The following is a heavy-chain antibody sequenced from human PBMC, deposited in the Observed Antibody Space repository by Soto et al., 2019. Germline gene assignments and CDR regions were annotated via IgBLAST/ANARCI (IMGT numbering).Heavy chain of an antibody. CDR2: IWYDGSNQ. D-gene: IGHD5-12*01. CDR3: ARGGDGYNDAFDY. Sequence: QVQLVESGGGVVQPGRSLRLSCAASGFTFNSYGMHWVRQAPGKGLEWVALIWYDGSNQYYTDSVKGRFTISRDNSKNTLHLQMNSLRAEDTAVYYCARGGDGYNDAFDYWGQGTLVTVSS. CDR1: GFTFNSYG. J-gene: IGHJ4*02. V-gene: IGHV3-33*01.